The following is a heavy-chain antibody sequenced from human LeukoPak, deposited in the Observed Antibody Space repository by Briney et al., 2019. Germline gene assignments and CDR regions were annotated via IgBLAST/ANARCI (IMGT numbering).Heavy chain of an antibody. CDR1: GGTFSRYT. D-gene: IGHD6-6*01. J-gene: IGHJ4*02. V-gene: IGHV1-69*13. CDR2: IIPIFGTA. Sequence: SVTVSCTASGGTFSRYTISWVRQAPGQGLEWMGGIIPIFGTANYAQKFQGTVTITADESTSTAYMELSSLRSEDTAAYYCARGKLGYSYYFDYWGQGTLVTVSS. CDR3: ARGKLGYSYYFDY.